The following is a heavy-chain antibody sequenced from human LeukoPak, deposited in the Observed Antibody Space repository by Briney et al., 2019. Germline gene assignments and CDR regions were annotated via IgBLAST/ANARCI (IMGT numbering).Heavy chain of an antibody. J-gene: IGHJ5*02. V-gene: IGHV1-2*02. CDR2: IIPNSGDT. D-gene: IGHD2-2*01. Sequence: ASVKVSCKASGGTFSSYAISWVRQAPGQGLEWVGRIIPNSGDTLYAQKFKGRVTMTRDTSISTAYMELSRLRSDDTAVYYCARALGVVPVAPWGQGTLVTVSS. CDR3: ARALGVVPVAP. CDR1: GGTFSSYA.